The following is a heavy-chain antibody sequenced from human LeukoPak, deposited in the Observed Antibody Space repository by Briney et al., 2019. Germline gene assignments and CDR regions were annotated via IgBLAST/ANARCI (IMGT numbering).Heavy chain of an antibody. CDR3: ARDRVAYYDILTGGWGMDV. D-gene: IGHD3-9*01. CDR2: ISYDGSNK. V-gene: IGHV3-30-3*01. Sequence: GGSLRLSCAASGFTFSSYAMHWVRQAPGKGLEWVAVISYDGSNKYYADSVKGRFTISRDNSKNTLYLQMNSLRAEDTAVYYCARDRVAYYDILTGGWGMDVWGKGTTVTVSS. J-gene: IGHJ6*04. CDR1: GFTFSSYA.